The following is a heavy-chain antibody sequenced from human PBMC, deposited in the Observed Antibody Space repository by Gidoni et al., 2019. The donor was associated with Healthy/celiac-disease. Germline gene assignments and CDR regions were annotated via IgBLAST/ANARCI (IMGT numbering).Heavy chain of an antibody. CDR1: GYTLTELS. J-gene: IGHJ6*02. CDR3: AINPGIAAAGTYYYGMDV. CDR2: FDPEDGET. D-gene: IGHD6-13*01. V-gene: IGHV1-24*01. Sequence: VQLVQSGAEGKKPGASVKVSCKVSGYTLTELSMHWVRQAPGKGLEWMGGFDPEDGETIYAQKFQGRVTMTEDTSTDTAYMELSSLRSEDTAVYYCAINPGIAAAGTYYYGMDVWGQGTTVTVSS.